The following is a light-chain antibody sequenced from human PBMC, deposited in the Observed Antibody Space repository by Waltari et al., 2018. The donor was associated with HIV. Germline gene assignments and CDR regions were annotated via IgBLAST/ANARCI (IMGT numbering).Light chain of an antibody. CDR2: KDR. V-gene: IGLV3-25*03. CDR3: QSADASDTFLWV. J-gene: IGLJ3*02. CDR1: GLSQPY. Sequence: SYELTPPPSVSVSAGQTARITCSGDGLSQPYPYRYQQRPGQAPVLVIYKDRERPSGIPERYSGSSSGTTVTLTISGVQAEDEADYYCQSADASDTFLWVFGGGTKVTVL.